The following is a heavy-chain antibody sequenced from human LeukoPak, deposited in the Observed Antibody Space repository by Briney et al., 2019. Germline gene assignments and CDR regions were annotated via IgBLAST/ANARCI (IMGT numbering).Heavy chain of an antibody. CDR3: ARELSAAGRWGAFGI. V-gene: IGHV1-2*02. J-gene: IGHJ3*02. Sequence: ASVKVSCKASGYTFTGYYMHWVRQAPGQGLEWMGWINPNSGDTNYAQKFQGRVTMTRDTSISTAYMELSRLRSDDTAVYYCARELSAAGRWGAFGIWGQGTTVTVSS. CDR1: GYTFTGYY. CDR2: INPNSGDT. D-gene: IGHD6-13*01.